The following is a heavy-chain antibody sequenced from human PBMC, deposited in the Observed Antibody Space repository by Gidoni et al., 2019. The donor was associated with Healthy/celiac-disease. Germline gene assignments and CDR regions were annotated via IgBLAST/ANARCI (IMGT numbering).Heavy chain of an antibody. V-gene: IGHV1-18*01. J-gene: IGHJ4*02. D-gene: IGHD2-15*01. Sequence: QVQLVQSGADVKKPGASAKVSCKASGSPFTSYGISWVRQAPGQGLEWMGWISAYNGNTNYAQKLQGRVTMTTDTSKSSAYMELRSLRSDDTAVYYCARGGGVVVVAAPLHYWGQGTLVTVSS. CDR3: ARGGGVVVVAAPLHY. CDR1: GSPFTSYG. CDR2: ISAYNGNT.